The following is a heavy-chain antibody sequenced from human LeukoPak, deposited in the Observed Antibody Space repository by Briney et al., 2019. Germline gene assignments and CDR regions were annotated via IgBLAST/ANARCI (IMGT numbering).Heavy chain of an antibody. V-gene: IGHV4-59*08. D-gene: IGHD6-19*01. CDR2: VYRSGST. CDR1: GGSIRSYY. J-gene: IGHJ4*02. CDR3: ARSIPTFGTAVAGYHFFDY. Sequence: SETLSLTCIVSGGSIRSYYWSWIRQSPGKGLEWIGYVYRSGSTNYNPSLKSRVTISVDTSENQFSLRLSSVTAADTAMYYCARSIPTFGTAVAGYHFFDYWGQGTLVTVSS.